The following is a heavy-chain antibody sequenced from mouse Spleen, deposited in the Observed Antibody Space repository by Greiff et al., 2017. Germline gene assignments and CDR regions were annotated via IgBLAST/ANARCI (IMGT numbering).Heavy chain of an antibody. CDR3: ARSGNPNWYFDV. V-gene: IGHV1-87*01. Sequence: VKLQESGAELARPGASVKLSCKASGYTFTSYWMQWVKQRPGQGLEWIGAIYPGDGDTRYTQKFKGKATLTADKSSSTAYMQLSSLASEDSAVYYCARSGNPNWYFDVWGAGTTVTVSS. J-gene: IGHJ1*01. CDR1: GYTFTSYW. CDR2: IYPGDGDT. D-gene: IGHD3-1*01.